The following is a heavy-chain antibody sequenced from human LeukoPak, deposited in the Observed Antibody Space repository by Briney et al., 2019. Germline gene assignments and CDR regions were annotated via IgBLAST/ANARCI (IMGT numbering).Heavy chain of an antibody. V-gene: IGHV4-59*01. D-gene: IGHD3-3*01. CDR2: IYYSGST. J-gene: IGHJ4*02. Sequence: SETLSLTCTVSGGSISSYYWSWIRQPPGKGLEWIGYIYYSGSTNYNPSLKSRVTISVDTSKNQFSLKLSSVTAADTAVYYCARGGYSGGFWSGYSYGEVDYWGQGTLVTVSS. CDR1: GGSISSYY. CDR3: ARGGYSGGFWSGYSYGEVDY.